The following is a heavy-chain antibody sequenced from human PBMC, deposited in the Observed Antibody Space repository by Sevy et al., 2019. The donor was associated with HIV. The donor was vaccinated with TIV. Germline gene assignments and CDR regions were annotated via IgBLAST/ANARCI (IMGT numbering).Heavy chain of an antibody. CDR1: GFTFSGHA. J-gene: IGHJ5*02. Sequence: GGSLRLSCVGSGFTFSGHAMHWVRQAPGKGLEWVAVILYDGSNKYYADSVKGRFTISRDNSKNTLDLEMNSLRPEDTAVYYCARSAVAGIEAWFDPWGLGTLVTVSS. D-gene: IGHD6-19*01. CDR3: ARSAVAGIEAWFDP. V-gene: IGHV3-30-3*01. CDR2: ILYDGSNK.